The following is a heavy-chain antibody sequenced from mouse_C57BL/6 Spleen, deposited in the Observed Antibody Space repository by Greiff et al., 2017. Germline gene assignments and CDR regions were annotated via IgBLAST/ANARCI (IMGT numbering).Heavy chain of an antibody. V-gene: IGHV14-1*01. CDR1: GFNIQDYY. CDR3: TSYYYGSSYGYFDV. Sequence: EVKLQESGAELVRPGASVKLSCTASGFNIQDYYMHWVKQRPEQGLEWIGRIDPEDGDTEYAPKFQGKATMTADTSSNTAYLQLSSLTSEDTAVYYCTSYYYGSSYGYFDVWGTGTTVTVSS. CDR2: IDPEDGDT. D-gene: IGHD1-1*01. J-gene: IGHJ1*03.